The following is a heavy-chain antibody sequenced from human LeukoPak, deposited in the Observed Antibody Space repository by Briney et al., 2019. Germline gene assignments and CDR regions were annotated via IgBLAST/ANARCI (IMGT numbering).Heavy chain of an antibody. CDR3: AKDFYSQGSTSCPFDY. Sequence: GGSLRLSSAASGFTFSSYAMSWVRPAPGKGRGWGSAISGSGGSTYYADSVKGRFTISRDNSKNTLYLQMNSLGAEDTAVYYCAKDFYSQGSTSCPFDYWGQGTLVTVSS. D-gene: IGHD2-2*01. V-gene: IGHV3-23*01. CDR1: GFTFSSYA. J-gene: IGHJ4*02. CDR2: ISGSGGST.